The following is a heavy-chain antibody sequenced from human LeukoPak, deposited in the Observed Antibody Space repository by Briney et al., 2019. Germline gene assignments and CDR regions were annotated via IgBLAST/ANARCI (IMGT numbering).Heavy chain of an antibody. V-gene: IGHV3-21*01. Sequence: PGGSLRLSCAASGFTFSSYGMSWVRRAPGKGPEWVSTISSRRRNNSYADSVKGRFTISRDNAKNSLYLQMHSLRAEDTAFYYFAILYSSYDGPDYFDLWGQGTLVTVSS. D-gene: IGHD3-10*01. CDR3: AILYSSYDGPDYFDL. J-gene: IGHJ4*02. CDR1: GFTFSSYG. CDR2: ISSRRRNN.